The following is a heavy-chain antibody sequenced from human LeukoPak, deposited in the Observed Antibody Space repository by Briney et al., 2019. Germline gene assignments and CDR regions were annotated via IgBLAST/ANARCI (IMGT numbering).Heavy chain of an antibody. CDR3: ARALGQTTVTTGNWFDP. CDR1: GGSISSGGYS. Sequence: SETLSLTCAVSGGSISSGGYSWSWIRQPPGKGLEWIGYIHHSGSTYYNPSLKSRVTISVDRSKNQFSLKLSSVTAADTAVYYCARALGQTTVTTGNWFDPWGQGTLVTVSS. D-gene: IGHD4-17*01. CDR2: IHHSGST. V-gene: IGHV4-30-2*01. J-gene: IGHJ5*02.